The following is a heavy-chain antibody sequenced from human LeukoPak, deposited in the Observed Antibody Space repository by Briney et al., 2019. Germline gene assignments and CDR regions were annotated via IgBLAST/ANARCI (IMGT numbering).Heavy chain of an antibody. J-gene: IGHJ3*02. V-gene: IGHV3-7*01. D-gene: IGHD2-15*01. Sequence: GGSLRLSCAASGFTVSTNYMSWVRQAPGKGLEWVADIKQDGSEKYYVHSVKGRFTISRQNAKNSLFLQMNSLRAEDTAVYYCARHRSGGSQDDAFDIWGQGTMVAVSS. CDR1: GFTVSTNY. CDR3: ARHRSGGSQDDAFDI. CDR2: IKQDGSEK.